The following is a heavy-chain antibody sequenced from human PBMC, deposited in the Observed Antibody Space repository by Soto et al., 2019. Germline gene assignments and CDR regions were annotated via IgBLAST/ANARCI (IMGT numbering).Heavy chain of an antibody. Sequence: EEQLVESGGGLIQPGGSLRLSCAASGFAVSDSYMNWVRQAPGKGLEWVSLIYAGGGTYYAGSVKGRFTISRDNSTNTLYLQMSSLRAEDTAVYYCARQRANEYGDPNDALDIWGQGTMVTVSS. CDR2: IYAGGGT. D-gene: IGHD4-17*01. V-gene: IGHV3-53*01. CDR1: GFAVSDSY. J-gene: IGHJ3*02. CDR3: ARQRANEYGDPNDALDI.